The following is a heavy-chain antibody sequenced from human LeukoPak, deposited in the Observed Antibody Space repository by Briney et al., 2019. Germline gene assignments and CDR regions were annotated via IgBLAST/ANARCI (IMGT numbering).Heavy chain of an antibody. V-gene: IGHV3-30*18. CDR2: ITYDGSNK. CDR3: EKDPKYYYDGGD. CDR1: GFTFSSYG. J-gene: IGHJ4*02. D-gene: IGHD3-22*01. Sequence: GGSLRLSCAASGFTFSSYGMHWVRQAPGKGLEWVAVITYDGSNKNYADSVKGRFTISRDNSKNTLYLQMNSLRAEDTAVYYCEKDPKYYYDGGDWGQGTLVTVSS.